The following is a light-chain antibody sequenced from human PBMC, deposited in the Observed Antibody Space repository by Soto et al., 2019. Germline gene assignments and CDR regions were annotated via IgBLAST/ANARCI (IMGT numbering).Light chain of an antibody. J-gene: IGKJ1*01. CDR1: QSVSSN. CDR3: QQDNNWPRT. CDR2: GAS. V-gene: IGKV3-15*01. Sequence: EIVMTQSPATLSVSPGERATLSCRASQSVSSNLAWYQQKPGQAPRLLFYGASTRATGIPARFSGSGSGTEFTLTISSLQSEDFAVYYCQQDNNWPRTFGQGTKVEIK.